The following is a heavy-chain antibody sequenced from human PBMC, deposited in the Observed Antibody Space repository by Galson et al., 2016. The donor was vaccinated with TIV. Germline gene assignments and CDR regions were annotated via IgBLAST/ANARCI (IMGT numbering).Heavy chain of an antibody. V-gene: IGHV3-33*01. CDR3: ARGESKTPKILFDY. CDR2: IWFGGSND. J-gene: IGHJ4*02. Sequence: SLRLSCATSGFTFSSHGMHWVRRAPGKGLEGVAVIWFGGSNDRYADSVKGRVTISIDNSKNTLYLQMNSLRAEDTAMYYCARGESKTPKILFDYWGQGTLVTVSS. CDR1: GFTFSSHG.